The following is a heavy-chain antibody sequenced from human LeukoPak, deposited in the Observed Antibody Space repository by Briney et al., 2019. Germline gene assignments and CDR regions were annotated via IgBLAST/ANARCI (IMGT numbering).Heavy chain of an antibody. J-gene: IGHJ3*02. V-gene: IGHV4-61*08. CDR1: GGSISSGGYY. CDR2: IYYSGST. CDR3: ARGGRNAFDI. Sequence: SETLSLTCTVSGGSISSGGYYWSWIRQHPGKGLEWIGYIYYSGSTNYNPSLKSRVTISVDTSKNQFSLKLSSVTAADTAVYYCARGGRNAFDIWGQGTMVTVSS.